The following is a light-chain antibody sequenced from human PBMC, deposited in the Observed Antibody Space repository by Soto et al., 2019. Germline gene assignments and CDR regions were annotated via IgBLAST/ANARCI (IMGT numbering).Light chain of an antibody. V-gene: IGLV3-25*03. J-gene: IGLJ1*01. CDR3: QSADSSGTYV. CDR2: KDS. CDR1: ALPKQY. Sequence: SSELTQPPSVSVSPGQTARITCFGAALPKQYAYWYQQKPGQAPVLVIYKDSERPSGIPERFSGSSSGTTVTLTISGVQAEDEADYYCQSADSSGTYVFGTGTKVTVL.